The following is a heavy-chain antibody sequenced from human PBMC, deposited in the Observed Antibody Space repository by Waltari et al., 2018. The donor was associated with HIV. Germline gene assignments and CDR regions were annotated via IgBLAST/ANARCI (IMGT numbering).Heavy chain of an antibody. CDR2: IYYSGST. CDR3: ARGGGGYCSSTSCPNWFDP. D-gene: IGHD2-2*03. CDR1: GGTTSRHY. V-gene: IGHV4-59*11. J-gene: IGHJ5*02. Sequence: QVQLQESGPGLVKPSETLSLTCTLSGGTTSRHYWSCIRHPPRRGLEWIGYIYYSGSTNYNPSLKSRVTISVDTSKNQFSLKLSSVTAADTAVYYCARGGGGYCSSTSCPNWFDPWGQGTLVTVSS.